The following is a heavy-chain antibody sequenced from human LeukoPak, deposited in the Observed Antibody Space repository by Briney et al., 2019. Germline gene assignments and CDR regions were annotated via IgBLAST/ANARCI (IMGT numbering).Heavy chain of an antibody. CDR2: IIPILGIA. D-gene: IGHD3-22*01. CDR3: ARSYDSSGYHAFDI. J-gene: IGHJ3*02. CDR1: GGTFSSYA. Sequence: SVKVSCKASGGTFSSYAISWVRQAPGQGLEWMGRIIPILGIANYAQKFQGRVTITADKSTSTAYMELSSLRSEDTAVYYCARSYDSSGYHAFDIWGQGTMVTVSS. V-gene: IGHV1-69*04.